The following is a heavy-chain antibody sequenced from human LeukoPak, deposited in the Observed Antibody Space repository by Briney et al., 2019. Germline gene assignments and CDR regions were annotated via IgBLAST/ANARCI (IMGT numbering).Heavy chain of an antibody. Sequence: ASVKVSCKASGYTFTDYSIHWVRQARGQGLEWMGSINPKSDVTNYAQEFRGRVTMTRDTSLSSGYMELTRLTSDDTAIYFCARKYLAKSDNWYFYFYGLDVWGQGTAVTVYS. CDR2: INPKSDVT. CDR3: ARKYLAKSDNWYFYFYGLDV. J-gene: IGHJ6*02. V-gene: IGHV1-2*02. CDR1: GYTFTDYS. D-gene: IGHD2-21*01.